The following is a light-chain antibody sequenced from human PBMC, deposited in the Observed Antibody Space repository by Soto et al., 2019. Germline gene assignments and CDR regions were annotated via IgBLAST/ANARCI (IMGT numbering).Light chain of an antibody. J-gene: IGKJ2*01. CDR1: QSVDSSD. CDR3: QHYGPSPPFA. Sequence: EIVLTQSPGTLSLSPGERATLSCRASQSVDSSDLAWYQQKSGQAPRLLIYGVSSRAPGIPDRFSGSGSGTDFTLSIIRLEPEDFAVYFWQHYGPSPPFAFGQGTKLEIK. V-gene: IGKV3-20*01. CDR2: GVS.